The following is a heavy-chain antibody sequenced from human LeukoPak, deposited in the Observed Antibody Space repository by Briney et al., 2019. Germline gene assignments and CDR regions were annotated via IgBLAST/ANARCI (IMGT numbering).Heavy chain of an antibody. CDR3: AHFRHYYDSSGYKYYFDY. V-gene: IGHV2-5*02. CDR2: IFWDDDK. Sequence: SGPTLVNPTQTLTLTCTFSGFSLSTTGVGVGWIRQPPGKALEWLALIFWDDDKRYSPSLKSRLTISRDTSKNQVVLTMTNMDPVDTATYYCAHFRHYYDSSGYKYYFDYWGQGTLVTVSS. D-gene: IGHD3-22*01. CDR1: GFSLSTTGVG. J-gene: IGHJ4*02.